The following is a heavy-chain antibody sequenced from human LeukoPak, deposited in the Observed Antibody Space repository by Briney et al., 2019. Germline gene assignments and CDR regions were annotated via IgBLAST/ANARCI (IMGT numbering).Heavy chain of an antibody. Sequence: ASETLSLTCTASGGSISSSSYYWGWIRQPPGKGLEWIGSIYYSGSTYYNPSLKSRVTISVDTSKNQFSLKLSSVTAADTAVYYCAIAENWFDPWGQGTLVTVSS. J-gene: IGHJ5*02. CDR2: IYYSGST. D-gene: IGHD6-13*01. V-gene: IGHV4-39*01. CDR3: AIAENWFDP. CDR1: GGSISSSSYY.